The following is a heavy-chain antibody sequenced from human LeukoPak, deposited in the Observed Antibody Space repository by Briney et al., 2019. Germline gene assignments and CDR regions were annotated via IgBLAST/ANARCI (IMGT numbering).Heavy chain of an antibody. CDR1: GGSISSYY. J-gene: IGHJ4*02. D-gene: IGHD6-13*01. CDR2: IYYSGTT. Sequence: PETLSLTCTVSGGSISSYYWSWVRQPPGKGLEWVGYIYYSGTTNYNPSLKSRVTISVDTSKTQFSLKLSSVTAADTAVYYCARGVYIAAAQYGYWGQGTLVTVSS. V-gene: IGHV4-59*01. CDR3: ARGVYIAAAQYGY.